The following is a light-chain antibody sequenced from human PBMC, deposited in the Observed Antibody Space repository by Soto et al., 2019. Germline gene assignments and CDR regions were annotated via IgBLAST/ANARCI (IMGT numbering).Light chain of an antibody. J-gene: IGKJ1*01. Sequence: DIQITQSPSTLSASVGDRVTITCRASQSISTWLAWYQQKPGKAPTLLIYDASTLESGVPSRFSGSGSGTEFTLTISSLQPGDLATYYCQQYNSYSWTFGQGTKVDIK. CDR1: QSISTW. CDR3: QQYNSYSWT. CDR2: DAS. V-gene: IGKV1-5*01.